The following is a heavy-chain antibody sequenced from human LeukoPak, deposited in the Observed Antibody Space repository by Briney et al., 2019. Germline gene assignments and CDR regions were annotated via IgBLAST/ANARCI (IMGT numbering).Heavy chain of an antibody. V-gene: IGHV3-9*01. D-gene: IGHD2-2*01. Sequence: QTGGSLRLSCAASGFTFDDYAMHWVRQAPGKGLEWVSGISWNSGSIGYADSVKGRFTISRDNAKNSLYLQMNSLRAEDTAVYYCARYFVVPAAIAYFDLWGRGTLVTVSS. J-gene: IGHJ2*01. CDR3: ARYFVVPAAIAYFDL. CDR2: ISWNSGSI. CDR1: GFTFDDYA.